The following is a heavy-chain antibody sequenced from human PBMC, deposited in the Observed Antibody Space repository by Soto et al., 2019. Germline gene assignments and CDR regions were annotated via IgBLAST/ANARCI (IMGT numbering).Heavy chain of an antibody. CDR2: IYYTGST. D-gene: IGHD6-6*01. V-gene: IGHV4-59*08. CDR1: FGSIISYS. J-gene: IGHJ4*02. Sequence: PSQTPSLTCTVSFGSIISYSWTWIRLPPGKGREWIVYIYYTGSTNSNPSLQSGVNISVGTSKDQFSLKMSSLTAADTAVYYCASRPTGALPYFDSWGQGTLVTVSS. CDR3: ASRPTGALPYFDS.